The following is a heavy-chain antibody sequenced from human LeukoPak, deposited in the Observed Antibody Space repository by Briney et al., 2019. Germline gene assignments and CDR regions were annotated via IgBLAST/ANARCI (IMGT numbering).Heavy chain of an antibody. Sequence: ASVTDSCKASGYTFTCYYMHWVRQAPGQGREWMGGINPNSGGTNYAQNFQGRVTMTSDTSISTAYMELSRLRSDDTAVYYCARELGNIGWPKFDYWGQGTLVTVSS. CDR2: INPNSGGT. V-gene: IGHV1-2*02. CDR3: ARELGNIGWPKFDY. D-gene: IGHD6-19*01. J-gene: IGHJ4*02. CDR1: GYTFTCYY.